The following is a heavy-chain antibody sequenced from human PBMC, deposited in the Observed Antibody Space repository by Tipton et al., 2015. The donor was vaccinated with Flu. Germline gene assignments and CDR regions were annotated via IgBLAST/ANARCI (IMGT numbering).Heavy chain of an antibody. CDR3: ARVYYYDSSGYYRPTYFDY. D-gene: IGHD3-22*01. CDR2: INPNSGGT. CDR1: GYTFTGYY. Sequence: QVQLVQSGAEVKKPGASVKVSCKASGYTFTGYYMHWVRQAPGQGLEWMGWINPNSGGTNYEQKFQGRVTMTRDTSISTAYMELSRLRSDDTAVYYCARVYYYDSSGYYRPTYFDYWGQGTLVTVSS. V-gene: IGHV1-2*02. J-gene: IGHJ4*02.